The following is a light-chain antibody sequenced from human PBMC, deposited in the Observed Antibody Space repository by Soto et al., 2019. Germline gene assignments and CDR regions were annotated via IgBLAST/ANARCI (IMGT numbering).Light chain of an antibody. J-gene: IGKJ1*01. CDR2: RVS. Sequence: EIVLTQSPGTLSLSPGERATLSCRASQTITTLAWYQRKPGRAPRLLIYRVSSRATGVPDRFSGSGSGTDYTLTISSLEPEDFAVYYCQQYGNSPSTFGQGTKVDIK. CDR3: QQYGNSPST. V-gene: IGKV3-20*01. CDR1: QTITT.